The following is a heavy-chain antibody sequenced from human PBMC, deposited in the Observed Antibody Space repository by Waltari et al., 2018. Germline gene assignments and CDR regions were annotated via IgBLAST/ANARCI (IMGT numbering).Heavy chain of an antibody. V-gene: IGHV1-2*02. D-gene: IGHD6-6*01. CDR1: GSPFTGYY. J-gene: IGHJ4*02. CDR3: ARVPFAYSSSPYYFDY. CDR2: INPNSGGT. Sequence: QVQLVQSGAEVKKPGASVKVSCKASGSPFTGYYMHWLRQAPGQGLEWMGWINPNSGGTNYAQKFQGRVTMTRDTSISTAYMELSRLRSDDTAVYYCARVPFAYSSSPYYFDYWGQGTLVTVSS.